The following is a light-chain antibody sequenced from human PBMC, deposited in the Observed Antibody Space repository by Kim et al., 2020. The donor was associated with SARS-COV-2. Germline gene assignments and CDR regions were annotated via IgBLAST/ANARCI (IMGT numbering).Light chain of an antibody. J-gene: IGKJ4*01. Sequence: EIVLTQSPDTLYLSPGETATLSCGASQSVNSNYLAWYQQKPGLAPRLLIYDASSRATGIPDRFSGSGSGTDFTHTISRLEPEDFAVYYCQRYDSSPLAFGGGAKVDIK. CDR1: QSVNSNY. CDR2: DAS. V-gene: IGKV3D-20*01. CDR3: QRYDSSPLA.